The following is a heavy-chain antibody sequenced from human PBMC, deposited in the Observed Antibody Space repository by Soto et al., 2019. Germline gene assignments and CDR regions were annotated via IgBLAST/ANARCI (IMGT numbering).Heavy chain of an antibody. D-gene: IGHD3-10*01. Sequence: PSETLSLTCTVSGTSISSTNYYWSWIRQPPGKGLEWIGEINHSGSTNYNPSLKSRVTISVDTSKNQFSLKLSSVTAADTAVYYCAGGGPSMVRGVSNWFDPWGQGTLVTVSS. J-gene: IGHJ5*02. V-gene: IGHV4-39*07. CDR3: AGGGPSMVRGVSNWFDP. CDR1: GTSISSTNYY. CDR2: INHSGST.